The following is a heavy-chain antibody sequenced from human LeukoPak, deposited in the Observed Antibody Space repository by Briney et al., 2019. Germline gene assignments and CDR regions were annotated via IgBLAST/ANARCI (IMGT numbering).Heavy chain of an antibody. J-gene: IGHJ6*02. V-gene: IGHV4-59*01. CDR2: IYYSGST. Sequence: SETLSLTCSVSGVSISNYYWSWIRQPPGKGLEWIGYIYYSGSTNYNPSLKSRVTISVDTSKNQFSLKLSSVTAADTAVYYCARDRQAYYYGMDVWGQGTTVTVSS. CDR1: GVSISNYY. CDR3: ARDRQAYYYGMDV.